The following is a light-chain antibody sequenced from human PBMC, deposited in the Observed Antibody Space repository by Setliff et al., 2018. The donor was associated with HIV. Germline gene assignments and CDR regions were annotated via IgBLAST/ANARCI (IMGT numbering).Light chain of an antibody. V-gene: IGLV2-23*02. Sequence: LTQPASVSGSPGQSITISCTGTSSDVGSYNLVPWYQQHPGKAPKLMIYEVTRRPSGVSSRFSGSKSGNTASLTISGLQAEDEADYYCCSYADTSTYVFGTGTKVTVL. CDR3: CSYADTSTYV. J-gene: IGLJ1*01. CDR1: SSDVGSYNL. CDR2: EVT.